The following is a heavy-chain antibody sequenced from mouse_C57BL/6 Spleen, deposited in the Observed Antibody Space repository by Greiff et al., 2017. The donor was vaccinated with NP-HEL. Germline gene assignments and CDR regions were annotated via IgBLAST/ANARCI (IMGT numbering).Heavy chain of an antibody. Sequence: EVKLMESGGGLVKPGGSLKLSCAASGFTFSDYGMHWVRQAPEKGLEWVAYISSGISTIYYADTVKGRFTISRDNAKNTLFLQMTSLRSEDTAMYYCAKSYGSSLMDYWGQGTSVTVSS. CDR2: ISSGISTI. V-gene: IGHV5-17*01. CDR3: AKSYGSSLMDY. J-gene: IGHJ4*01. D-gene: IGHD1-1*01. CDR1: GFTFSDYG.